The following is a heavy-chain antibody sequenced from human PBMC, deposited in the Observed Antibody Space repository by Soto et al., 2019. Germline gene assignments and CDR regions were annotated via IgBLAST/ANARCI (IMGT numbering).Heavy chain of an antibody. CDR3: ARDHTGAEFLRGGDYYYYYGTDV. Sequence: QVQLQESGPGLVKPSETLSLTCTVSGGSISSYYWSWIRQPPGKGLEWIGYIYYSGSTNYNPSLKSRVTISVDTSKNQFSLKLSSVTAADTAVYYCARDHTGAEFLRGGDYYYYYGTDVWGQGTTVTVSS. D-gene: IGHD3-10*01. J-gene: IGHJ6*02. CDR2: IYYSGST. V-gene: IGHV4-59*01. CDR1: GGSISSYY.